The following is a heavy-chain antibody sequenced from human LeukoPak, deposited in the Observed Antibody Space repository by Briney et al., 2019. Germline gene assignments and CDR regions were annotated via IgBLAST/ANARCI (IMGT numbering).Heavy chain of an antibody. D-gene: IGHD6-13*01. CDR1: GGSISSYY. V-gene: IGHV4-59*08. CDR3: ARRGIAAAGYDY. J-gene: IGHJ4*02. Sequence: SEALSLTCTVSGGSISSYYWSWIRQPPGKGLEWIGYIYYSGTANYNPSLKSRVTILVDTSKNQFSLNLSSVTAADTAVYYCARRGIAAAGYDYWGQGTLVTVSS. CDR2: IYYSGTA.